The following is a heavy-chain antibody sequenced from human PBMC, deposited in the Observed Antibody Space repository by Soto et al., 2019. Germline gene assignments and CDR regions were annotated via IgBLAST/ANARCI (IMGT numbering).Heavy chain of an antibody. CDR3: AKASPFPGDIVVVPLDWFDP. CDR2: ISGSGGST. V-gene: IGHV3-23*01. D-gene: IGHD2-2*01. J-gene: IGHJ5*02. CDR1: GFTFSSYA. Sequence: GSLGLSCAAAGFTFSSYAMSWVRQAPGKGLEWVSAISGSGGSTYYADSVKGRFTISRDNSKNTLYLQMNSLRAEDTAVYYCAKASPFPGDIVVVPLDWFDPWGQGTLVTVSS.